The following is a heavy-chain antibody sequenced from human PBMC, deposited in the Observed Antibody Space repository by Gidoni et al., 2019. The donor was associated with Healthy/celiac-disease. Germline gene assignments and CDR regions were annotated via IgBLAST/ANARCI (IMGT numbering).Heavy chain of an antibody. Sequence: QLQLQESGPGLVKPSEPLSLTCTVSGGSISSSSYYWGWIRQPPGKGVEWFGSIYYRGSNYYNPSLKSRVTISVDTSKKQFSLKLSSVTAADTAVYYCAGPAEVGATDHDAFDIWGQGTMVTVSS. J-gene: IGHJ3*02. CDR1: GGSISSSSYY. V-gene: IGHV4-39*01. CDR3: AGPAEVGATDHDAFDI. CDR2: IYYRGSN. D-gene: IGHD1-26*01.